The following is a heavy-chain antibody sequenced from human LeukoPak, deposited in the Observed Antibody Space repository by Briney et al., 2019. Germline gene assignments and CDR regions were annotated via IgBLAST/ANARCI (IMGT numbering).Heavy chain of an antibody. Sequence: SETLSLTCIVSGGSISTNTYYWGWIRLPPGKGLEWIGEIHHRGTTYYNPSLRSRVTISVDTSKNQFSLRLTSVTAVDTAVYYCARVTYNGYQHFDYWGQGNLVTVS. J-gene: IGHJ4*02. CDR1: GGSISTNTYY. V-gene: IGHV4-39*07. CDR2: IHHRGTT. CDR3: ARVTYNGYQHFDY. D-gene: IGHD3-10*01.